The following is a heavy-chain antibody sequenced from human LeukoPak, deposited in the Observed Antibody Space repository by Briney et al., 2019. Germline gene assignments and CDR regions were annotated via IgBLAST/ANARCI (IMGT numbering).Heavy chain of an antibody. CDR2: IFLGETT. D-gene: IGHD1-1*01. CDR3: ASNWSDFDY. Sequence: SETLSLTCTVSGGSISSGGYYWSWIRQPPGKGLEWIASIFLGETTYYKPSLKSRLTISVDTSKNQLSLKLSSVTAADTAVYYCASNWSDFDYWGRGTLVTVSS. CDR1: GGSISSGGYY. J-gene: IGHJ4*02. V-gene: IGHV4-30-2*01.